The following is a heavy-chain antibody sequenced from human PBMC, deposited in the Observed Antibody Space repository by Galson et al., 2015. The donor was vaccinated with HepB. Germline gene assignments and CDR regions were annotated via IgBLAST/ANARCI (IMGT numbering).Heavy chain of an antibody. CDR3: ARKRITMVRGVIPQGTPFPVRPNWFDP. J-gene: IGHJ5*02. D-gene: IGHD3-10*01. V-gene: IGHV4-34*01. CDR2: INHSGST. Sequence: ETLSLTCAVYGGSFSGYYWSWIRQPPGKGLEWIGEINHSGSTNYNPSLKSRVTISVDTSKNQFPLKLSSVTAADTAVYYCARKRITMVRGVIPQGTPFPVRPNWFDPWGQGTLVTVSS. CDR1: GGSFSGYY.